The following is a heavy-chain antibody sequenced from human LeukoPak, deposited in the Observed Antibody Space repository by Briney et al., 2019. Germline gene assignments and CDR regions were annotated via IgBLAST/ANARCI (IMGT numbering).Heavy chain of an antibody. V-gene: IGHV3-11*01. CDR3: ARAVRGVNHYFDY. J-gene: IGHJ4*02. CDR1: GFTFSDYY. CDR2: ISSSGSTI. D-gene: IGHD3-10*01. Sequence: GGSLRLSYAASGFTFSDYYMSWIRQAPGKGLEGVSYISSSGSTIYYADSVKGRFTISRDNAKKSLYLQMNSLRAEDTAVYYCARAVRGVNHYFDYWGQGTLVTVSS.